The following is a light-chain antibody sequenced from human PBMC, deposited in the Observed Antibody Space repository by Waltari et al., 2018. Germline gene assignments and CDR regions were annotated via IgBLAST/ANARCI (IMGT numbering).Light chain of an antibody. J-gene: IGKJ1*01. Sequence: DAVMTQSPLSLPVTLGQPASISCMSSQSLVSSDGNTYLSWFQPRPGQSPRRLIYTVSNRDSGVPDRFSGSGSGTDFTLKISRVEAEDVGVYYCMQATYWPWTFGQGTKVEIK. CDR2: TVS. V-gene: IGKV2-30*01. CDR1: QSLVSSDGNTY. CDR3: MQATYWPWT.